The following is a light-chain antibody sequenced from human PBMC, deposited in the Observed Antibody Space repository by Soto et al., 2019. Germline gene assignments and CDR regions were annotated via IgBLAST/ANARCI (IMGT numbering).Light chain of an antibody. Sequence: QSALTQPASVSGSPGQSITISCTGTSSDVGSYNVVSWYQHHPGKAPKLMIYDVTKRPSGVSNRFSGSNSGNTASLTISGLQAEDEADYYCCSYAGSSTYVFGTGTKLTVL. CDR2: DVT. CDR3: CSYAGSSTYV. J-gene: IGLJ1*01. V-gene: IGLV2-23*02. CDR1: SSDVGSYNV.